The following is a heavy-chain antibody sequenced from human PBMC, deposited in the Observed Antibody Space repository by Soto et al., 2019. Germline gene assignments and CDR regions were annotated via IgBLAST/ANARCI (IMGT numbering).Heavy chain of an antibody. CDR1: GFTFNNFA. J-gene: IGHJ4*02. D-gene: IGHD2-15*01. CDR3: AKEGEIYCSGDSCYSHSFDY. CDR2: ASASGGST. V-gene: IGHV3-23*01. Sequence: EVQLLESGGGLVQPGGSLRLSCAASGFTFNNFAMSWVRQAPGKGLEWVSTASASGGSTYYADSVKGRFTISRDNSKNTLYLQVLSLRAEDTALYYCAKEGEIYCSGDSCYSHSFDYWGQGTLVTVSS.